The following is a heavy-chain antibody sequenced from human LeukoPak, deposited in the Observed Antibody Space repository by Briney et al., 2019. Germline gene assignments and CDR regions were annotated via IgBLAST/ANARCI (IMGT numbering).Heavy chain of an antibody. CDR3: AKSTRAYDFWTTVPFC. V-gene: IGHV3-53*01. J-gene: IGHJ4*02. Sequence: PGRSLRLSCAASGFTVSGNYMSWVRQAPGKGPECVAVIYSGGDTYYADSVKGRFAISRDKSKNTLYLQTNSLRAEDTAVYYCAKSTRAYDFWTTVPFCWGQGTLVTVSS. CDR1: GFTVSGNY. CDR2: IYSGGDT. D-gene: IGHD3-3*01.